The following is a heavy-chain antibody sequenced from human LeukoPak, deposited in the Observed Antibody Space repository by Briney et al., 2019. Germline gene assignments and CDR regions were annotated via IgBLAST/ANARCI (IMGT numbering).Heavy chain of an antibody. D-gene: IGHD2-2*02. CDR1: GGSISSSSYY. Sequence: PSETLSLTCTVSGGSISSSSYYWGWIRQPPGKGLEWVGRIYYSGSTSYNPSLKSRVTISVDTSKIPFSLKLSSVTAADTAVYYCALRGYCSSTSCYTGDAFDICGQGTMVSVSS. CDR2: IYYSGST. J-gene: IGHJ3*02. CDR3: ALRGYCSSTSCYTGDAFDI. V-gene: IGHV4-39*07.